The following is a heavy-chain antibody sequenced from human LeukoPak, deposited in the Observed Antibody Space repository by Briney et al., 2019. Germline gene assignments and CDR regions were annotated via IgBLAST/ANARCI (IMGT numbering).Heavy chain of an antibody. Sequence: GGSLRLSCAASGFTFSNYGMHWVRQAPGKGLEWVSSISSSSSYIYYADSVKGRFTISRDNAKNSLYLQMNSLRAEDTAVYYCARRYSSSWYTGDYYYYGMDVWGQGTTVTVSS. J-gene: IGHJ6*02. V-gene: IGHV3-21*01. CDR2: ISSSSSYI. D-gene: IGHD6-13*01. CDR3: ARRYSSSWYTGDYYYYGMDV. CDR1: GFTFSNYG.